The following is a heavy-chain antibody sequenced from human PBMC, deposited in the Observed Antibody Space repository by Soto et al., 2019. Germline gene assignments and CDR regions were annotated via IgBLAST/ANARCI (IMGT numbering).Heavy chain of an antibody. D-gene: IGHD2-15*01. CDR2: ISSSSSYI. V-gene: IGHV3-21*01. CDR3: ARVHLCSGGSCGHAFAI. CDR1: GFTFSSYS. Sequence: PGGSLRLSCAASGFTFSSYSMNWVRQAPGKGLEWVSSISSSSSYIYYADSVKGRFTISRDNAKNSLYLQMNSLRAEDTAVYYCARVHLCSGGSCGHAFAIWAQGTTVTVSS. J-gene: IGHJ3*02.